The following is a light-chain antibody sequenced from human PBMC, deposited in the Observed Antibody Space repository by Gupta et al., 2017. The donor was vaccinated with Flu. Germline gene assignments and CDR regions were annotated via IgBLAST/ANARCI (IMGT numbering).Light chain of an antibody. Sequence: ALSHTAPVSGAPVQSITISCTGTSSDVGGYNYVSWYQQHPGKAPKLMIYEVSKRPSGVSNRFSGSKSGNTASLTISGLQAEDEADYYCSSYTSSSHYVFGTGTKVTVL. CDR3: SSYTSSSHYV. CDR2: EVS. J-gene: IGLJ1*01. V-gene: IGLV2-14*01. CDR1: SSDVGGYNY.